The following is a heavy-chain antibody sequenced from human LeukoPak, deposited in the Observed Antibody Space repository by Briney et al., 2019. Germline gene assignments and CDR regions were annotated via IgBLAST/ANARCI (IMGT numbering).Heavy chain of an antibody. V-gene: IGHV3-64*01. Sequence: GGSLRLSCAASGFTFSSHSMHWVRQAPGKGLESVSAIISNGGSTYYANSVKGRFTIPRDNSKNTLYLQMGSLRVEDMAVYYCARVRMGATVSDFYYYYMDVWGKGTTVTVSS. CDR2: IISNGGST. CDR3: ARVRMGATVSDFYYYYMDV. CDR1: GFTFSSHS. J-gene: IGHJ6*03. D-gene: IGHD1-26*01.